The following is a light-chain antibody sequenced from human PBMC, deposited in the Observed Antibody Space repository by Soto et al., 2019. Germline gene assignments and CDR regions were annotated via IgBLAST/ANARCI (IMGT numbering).Light chain of an antibody. V-gene: IGKV3-15*01. J-gene: IGKJ5*01. CDR2: GAS. CDR3: QQYNNWPRVT. Sequence: DIVMTQSPATLSWSPGQRPTLSCRASQSVSSNLAWYQQKPGQAPRLLIYGASTRATGIPARFSGSGSGTEFTLTISSLQSEDFAVYYCQQYNNWPRVTFGQGTRLEI. CDR1: QSVSSN.